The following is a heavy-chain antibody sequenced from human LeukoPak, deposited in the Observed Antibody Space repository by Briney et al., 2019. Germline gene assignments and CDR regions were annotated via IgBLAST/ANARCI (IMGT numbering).Heavy chain of an antibody. D-gene: IGHD3-22*01. J-gene: IGHJ4*02. CDR3: TTDTPPGYYYDSSGYYHY. Sequence: GGSLRLSCAASGFILTNAWMTWVRQAPGKGLEWVGRIKSKADGGTTDYAAPVKGRFTISRDDSKNTLYLQMNSLKTEDTAVYYCTTDTPPGYYYDSSGYYHYWGQGTLVTVSS. CDR2: IKSKADGGTT. CDR1: GFILTNAW. V-gene: IGHV3-15*01.